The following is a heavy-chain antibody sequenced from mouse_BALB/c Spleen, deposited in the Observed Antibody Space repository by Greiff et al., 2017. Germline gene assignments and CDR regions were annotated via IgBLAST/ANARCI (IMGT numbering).Heavy chain of an antibody. Sequence: VQLQQSGPELVKPGASVKMSCKASGYTFTSYVMHWVKQKPGQGLEWIGYINPYNDGTKYNEKFKGKATLTSDKSSSTAYMELSSLTSEDSAVYYCARSGRYGYDDAMDYWGQGTSVTVSS. J-gene: IGHJ4*01. CDR3: ARSGRYGYDDAMDY. V-gene: IGHV1-14*01. CDR1: GYTFTSYV. CDR2: INPYNDGT. D-gene: IGHD2-2*01.